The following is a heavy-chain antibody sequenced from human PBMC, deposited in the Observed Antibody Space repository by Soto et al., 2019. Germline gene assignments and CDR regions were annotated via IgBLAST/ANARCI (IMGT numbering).Heavy chain of an antibody. CDR2: VGPAGDT. V-gene: IGHV3-13*01. Sequence: EVQLVESGGGFVQPGGSLRLSCAASGFTFSSYDMHWVRQVIGKGLEWVAAVGPAGDTHYADSVKGRFIISRENVKNSMFLQMNSMRAHDTAVYYCVRAAGVGATWSWFNPSGQGSLVTVSS. J-gene: IGHJ5*02. CDR1: GFTFSSYD. CDR3: VRAAGVGATWSWFNP. D-gene: IGHD1-26*01.